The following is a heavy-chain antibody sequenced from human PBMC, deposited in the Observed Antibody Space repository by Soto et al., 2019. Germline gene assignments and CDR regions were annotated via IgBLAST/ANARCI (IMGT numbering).Heavy chain of an antibody. J-gene: IGHJ4*02. Sequence: GGSLRLFCAASRFTVSSNYMGWVRQAPGKGLEWDSGIYSGGSPYYEDTVKGRFTISRDNSNNTLYLQMNNLRAEDTAVYYCARGYSSGWYYFDYWGQGTLVTVSS. CDR2: IYSGGSP. D-gene: IGHD6-19*01. V-gene: IGHV3-53*01. CDR1: RFTVSSNY. CDR3: ARGYSSGWYYFDY.